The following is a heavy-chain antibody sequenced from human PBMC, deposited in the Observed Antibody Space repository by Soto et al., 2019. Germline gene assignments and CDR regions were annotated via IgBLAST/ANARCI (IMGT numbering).Heavy chain of an antibody. D-gene: IGHD3-22*01. CDR2: VKSKTDGETA. CDR3: AAERAYFHDSNGYLSIDF. CDR1: GFSFSDAW. V-gene: IGHV3-15*07. Sequence: EVQLVESGGGLVKPGGSLRLSCAASGFSFSDAWLNWVRQAPGKGLEWVGRVKSKTDGETADYATFVKGRFTISRADSKNALYLQMNSLKTEDTAVYYCAAERAYFHDSNGYLSIDFWGQGTLVTVSS. J-gene: IGHJ4*02.